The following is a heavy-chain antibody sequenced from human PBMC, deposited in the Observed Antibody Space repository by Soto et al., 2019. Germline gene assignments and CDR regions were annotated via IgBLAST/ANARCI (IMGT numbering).Heavy chain of an antibody. V-gene: IGHV3-9*01. Sequence: PVGSLRLSCAASGFTFDDYAMHWVRQAPGKGLEWVSGISWNSGSIGYADSVKGRFTISRDNAKNSLYLQMNSLRAEDTALYYCAKGYRWFDPWGQGTLVTVSS. J-gene: IGHJ5*02. CDR1: GFTFDDYA. CDR3: AKGYRWFDP. CDR2: ISWNSGSI. D-gene: IGHD1-20*01.